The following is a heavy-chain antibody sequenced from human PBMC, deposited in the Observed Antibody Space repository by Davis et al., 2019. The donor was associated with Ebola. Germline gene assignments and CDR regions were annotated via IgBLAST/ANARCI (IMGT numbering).Heavy chain of an antibody. V-gene: IGHV3-74*01. CDR1: GFTFSSYW. CDR2: INSDGSST. J-gene: IGHJ4*02. CDR3: VRHLDY. Sequence: LSLTCAASGFTFSSYWMHWVRQAPGKGLVWVSRINSDGSSTSYADSVKGRFTISRDNSKSTLYLQLSSLRVDDTAVYYCVRHLDYCGQGTLVTVSS.